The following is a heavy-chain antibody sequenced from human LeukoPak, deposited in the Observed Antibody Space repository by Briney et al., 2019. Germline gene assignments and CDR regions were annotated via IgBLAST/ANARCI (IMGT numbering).Heavy chain of an antibody. Sequence: PSETLSLTCSVSDDSITMYYWTWIRQPPGKGLEWIGYVDHTGSTNFNPSLNGRVSISRDTTTTLFPLRLRSVTAADTAVYFCARGRVSSSTWYSTYYYYFYMDVWGKGTTVTVSS. V-gene: IGHV4-59*01. D-gene: IGHD1-1*01. CDR2: VDHTGST. CDR1: DDSITMYY. J-gene: IGHJ6*03. CDR3: ARGRVSSSTWYSTYYYYFYMDV.